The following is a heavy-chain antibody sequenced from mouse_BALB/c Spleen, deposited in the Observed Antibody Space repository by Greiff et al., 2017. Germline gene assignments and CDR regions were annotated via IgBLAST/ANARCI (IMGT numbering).Heavy chain of an antibody. J-gene: IGHJ2*01. CDR3: ARGGYYGNFFDY. V-gene: IGHV1S56*01. CDR2: IYPGNVNT. D-gene: IGHD2-1*01. CDR1: GYTFTSYY. Sequence: QVQLQQSGPELVKPGASVRISCKASGYTFTSYYIHWVKQRPGQGLEWIGWIYPGNVNTKYNEKFKGKATLTADKSSSTAYMQLSSLTSEDSAVYFCARGGYYGNFFDYWGQGTTLTVSS.